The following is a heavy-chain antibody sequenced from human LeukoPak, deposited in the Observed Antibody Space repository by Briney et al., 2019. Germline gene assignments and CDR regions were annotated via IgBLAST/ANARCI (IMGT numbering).Heavy chain of an antibody. CDR1: GFIFNTNG. J-gene: IGHJ4*02. D-gene: IGHD4-17*01. CDR3: ARGSGPGVTTIDS. Sequence: GGSLRLSCAISGFIFNTNGMNWVRQSPGKGLEWLATIAGGDESTYYADSVKGRFAISREDAKNSLYLQMNTLRAGDTAVYYCARGSGPGVTTIDSWGQGTLVIVSS. CDR2: IAGGDEST. V-gene: IGHV3-23*01.